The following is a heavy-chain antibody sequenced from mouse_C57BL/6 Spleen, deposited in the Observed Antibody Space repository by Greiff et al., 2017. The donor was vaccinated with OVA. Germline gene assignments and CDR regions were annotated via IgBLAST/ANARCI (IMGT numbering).Heavy chain of an antibody. J-gene: IGHJ4*01. V-gene: IGHV1-82*01. D-gene: IGHD2-3*01. CDR1: GYAFSSSW. CDR3: ARYDGLGMDD. Sequence: VQRVESGPELVKPGASVKISCKASGYAFSSSWMNWVKQRPGKGLEWIGRIYPGDGDTNYNGKFKGKATLTADKSSSTAYMQLSSLASEDSAVYFCARYDGLGMDDWGKGTSVTVSS. CDR2: IYPGDGDT.